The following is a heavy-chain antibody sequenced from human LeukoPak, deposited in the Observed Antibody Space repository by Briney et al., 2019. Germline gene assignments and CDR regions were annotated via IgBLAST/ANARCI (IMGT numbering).Heavy chain of an antibody. CDR3: AKDLGGVLPAAALDY. D-gene: IGHD2-2*01. CDR1: GFTFSSYA. Sequence: GGSLRLSCAASGFTFSSYAVSWVRQAPGKGLEWVSAISGSGGSTYYADSVKGRFTISRDNSKNTLYLQMNSLRAEDTAVYYCAKDLGGVLPAAALDYWGQGTLVTVSS. CDR2: ISGSGGST. V-gene: IGHV3-23*01. J-gene: IGHJ4*02.